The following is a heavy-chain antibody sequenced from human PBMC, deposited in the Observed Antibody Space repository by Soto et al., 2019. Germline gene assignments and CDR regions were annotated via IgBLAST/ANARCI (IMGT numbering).Heavy chain of an antibody. CDR2: IYSGGST. Sequence: GGSLRLSCAASGFTVSSNYVSWVRQAPGKGLEWVSVIYSGGSTYYADSVKGRFTISRDNSKNTLYLQMNSLRAEDTAVYYCARDLAPAGGFDYWGQGTLVTVSS. V-gene: IGHV3-53*01. CDR3: ARDLAPAGGFDY. D-gene: IGHD2-2*01. J-gene: IGHJ4*02. CDR1: GFTVSSNY.